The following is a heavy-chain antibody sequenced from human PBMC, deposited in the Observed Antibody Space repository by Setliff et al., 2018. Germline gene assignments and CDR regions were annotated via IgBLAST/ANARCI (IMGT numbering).Heavy chain of an antibody. CDR2: FDPEDGET. CDR3: ARRATYYNFWSGYYLY. J-gene: IGHJ4*02. V-gene: IGHV1-24*01. D-gene: IGHD3-3*01. CDR1: GCTLTELS. Sequence: GASVKVSCKVSGCTLTELSMHWVRQAPGQGLEWMGGFDPEDGETIYGQKFQGRVTMTEDTPTDTAYMELSSLRSEDTAVYYCARRATYYNFWSGYYLYWGQGTLVTVAS.